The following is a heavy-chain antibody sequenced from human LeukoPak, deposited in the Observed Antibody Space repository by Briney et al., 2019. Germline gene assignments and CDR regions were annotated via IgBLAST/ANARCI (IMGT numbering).Heavy chain of an antibody. V-gene: IGHV3-7*01. J-gene: IGHJ4*02. CDR1: GFTFSSYW. CDR3: AREALWFSKLNCYFHY. D-gene: IGHD2-21*01. CDR2: IKQDGSEK. Sequence: PGGSLRLSCAASGFTFSSYWMSWVRQAPGKGLEWVANIKQDGSEKYYVDSVKGRFTSSRDNAKNSLYLQMNSLRAEDTAVYYCAREALWFSKLNCYFHYWGQGTLVTVSS.